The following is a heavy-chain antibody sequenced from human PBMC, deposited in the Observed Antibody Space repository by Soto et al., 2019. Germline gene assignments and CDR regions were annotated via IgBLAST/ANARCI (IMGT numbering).Heavy chain of an antibody. J-gene: IGHJ5*02. V-gene: IGHV1-3*01. CDR2: SNAGNGNT. Sequence: ASVKVSCKASGYTFTSYAMHWVRQAPGQRLEWMGWSNAGNGNTKYSQKFQGRVTITRDTSASTAYMELSSLRSEDTSVYYCARVRSYYYDSSGYYEAPWFDPWGHGTLVTVSS. CDR1: GYTFTSYA. CDR3: ARVRSYYYDSSGYYEAPWFDP. D-gene: IGHD3-22*01.